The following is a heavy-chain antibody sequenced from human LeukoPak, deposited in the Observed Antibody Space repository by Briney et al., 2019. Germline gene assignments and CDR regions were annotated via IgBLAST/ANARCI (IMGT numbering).Heavy chain of an antibody. D-gene: IGHD5-18*01. V-gene: IGHV4-34*01. J-gene: IGHJ6*03. CDR3: ARVGYSYVINDWSRTGLGTYPTKYYYHMDV. Sequence: SETLSLTCAVYGGSFSGYYWSWIRQPPGKGLEWIGEINHSGSTNYNPSLKSRVTISVDTSKNQFSLKLSSVTAADTAVYFCARVGYSYVINDWSRTGLGTYPTKYYYHMDVWGKGTTVTVSS. CDR1: GGSFSGYY. CDR2: INHSGST.